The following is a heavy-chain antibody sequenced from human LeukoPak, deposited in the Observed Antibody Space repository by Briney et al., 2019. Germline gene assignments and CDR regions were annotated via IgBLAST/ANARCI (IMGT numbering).Heavy chain of an antibody. J-gene: IGHJ4*02. D-gene: IGHD4-17*01. V-gene: IGHV4-59*12. CDR1: GASISPYH. CDR3: ARGPPDGDYFDY. CDR2: IYYTGST. Sequence: PSDTLSLTCTVSGASISPYHWSWIRQPPGKGLEWLGYIYYTGSTNYNPSLGSRVTISVDTSKNQFSLKLSSVTAADTAVYYCARGPPDGDYFDYWGQGTLVTVSS.